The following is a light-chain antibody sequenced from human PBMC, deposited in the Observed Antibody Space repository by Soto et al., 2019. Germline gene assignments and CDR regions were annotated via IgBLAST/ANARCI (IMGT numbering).Light chain of an antibody. CDR3: QQYNSYSRP. V-gene: IGKV1-5*01. Sequence: DIQMTQSPSTLSASAGDRVTITCRASQSISSWLAWYQQKPGKAPKLLIYDASSLESGVPSRFSGSGSGTEFTLTISSLQPDDFATYYCQQYNSYSRPFGQGTKLEIK. J-gene: IGKJ2*01. CDR1: QSISSW. CDR2: DAS.